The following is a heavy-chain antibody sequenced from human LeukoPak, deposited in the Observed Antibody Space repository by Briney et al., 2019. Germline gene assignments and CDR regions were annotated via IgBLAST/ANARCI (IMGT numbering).Heavy chain of an antibody. V-gene: IGHV4-59*08. CDR3: ARHLKTDMVKAHFDY. D-gene: IGHD5-18*01. J-gene: IGHJ4*02. Sequence: SETLSLTCTVSGGSISYYYWSWIRQPPGKGLEWIGYIYYSGTTNYNPSLKSRVTISVDTSKNQFSLKLSSVIAADTAVYYCARHLKTDMVKAHFDYWGQGTLVTVSS. CDR2: IYYSGTT. CDR1: GGSISYYY.